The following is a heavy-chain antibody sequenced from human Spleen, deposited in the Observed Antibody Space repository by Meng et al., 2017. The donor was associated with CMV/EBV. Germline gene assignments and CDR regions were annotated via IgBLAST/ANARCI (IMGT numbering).Heavy chain of an antibody. CDR3: ASLIGPYFDY. CDR1: GYSFTDYW. D-gene: IGHD2-8*01. J-gene: IGHJ4*02. CDR2: ICPDDSNT. Sequence: GESLKISCKASGYSFTDYWIAWVRQLPGQGPELMGIICPDDSNTRYTPSFRGHVTLSADKSISTAYLQWSNLKAPDTAMYFCASLIGPYFDYWGQGTLVTVSS. V-gene: IGHV5-51*01.